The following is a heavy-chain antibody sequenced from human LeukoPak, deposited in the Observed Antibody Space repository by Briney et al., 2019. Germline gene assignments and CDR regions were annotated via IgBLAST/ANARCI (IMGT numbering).Heavy chain of an antibody. V-gene: IGHV4-39*07. Sequence: SGALCLTCTVSGGSISGSIYYWGWIRHPPGKGLEWLRSNYYSGSTYYNPSPKSRVTTTIDPYKNQYSLKLSAVTAADTAVNYCARVSESSCHDAIGIWGQGTMVTVSS. J-gene: IGHJ3*02. CDR2: NYYSGST. CDR1: GGSISGSIYY. D-gene: IGHD6-19*01. CDR3: ARVSESSCHDAIGI.